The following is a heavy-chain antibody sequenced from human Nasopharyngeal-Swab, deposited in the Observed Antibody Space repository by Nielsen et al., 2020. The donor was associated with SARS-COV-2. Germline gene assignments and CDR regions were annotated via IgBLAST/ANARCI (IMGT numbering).Heavy chain of an antibody. CDR2: ISRSSSYI. J-gene: IGHJ4*02. Sequence: GESLKISCAASGFTFSDYYMSWIRQAPGKGLEWVSSISRSSSYIYYADSVKGRFTISRDNAKNSLYLQMNSLRAEDTAVYYCARDINDFFDYWGQGTLVTVSS. V-gene: IGHV3-11*06. CDR3: ARDINDFFDY. CDR1: GFTFSDYY.